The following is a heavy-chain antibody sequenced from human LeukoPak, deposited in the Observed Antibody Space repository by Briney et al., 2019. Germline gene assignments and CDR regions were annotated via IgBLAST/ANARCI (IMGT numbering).Heavy chain of an antibody. Sequence: GGSLRLSCAASGITFSSYAMSWVRQAPGKGLEWVSTISASGGSTYYADSVKGRFTISRDDSKNTLYLQMNSLRAEGTALYYCAKDRTSSWYDKYFDYWGQGTLVTVSS. D-gene: IGHD6-13*01. J-gene: IGHJ4*02. CDR2: ISASGGST. CDR1: GITFSSYA. CDR3: AKDRTSSWYDKYFDY. V-gene: IGHV3-23*01.